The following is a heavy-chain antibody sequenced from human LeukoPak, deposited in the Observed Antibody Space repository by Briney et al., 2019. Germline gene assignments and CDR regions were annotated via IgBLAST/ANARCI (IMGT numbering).Heavy chain of an antibody. CDR1: GYTFSAYY. J-gene: IGHJ4*02. Sequence: VASVKVSCKASGYTFSAYYMYWVREAPGQGLEWVGWINPYTGDTKYAQNFQGRVTMTRDTSISTVHMEVSRLRSDDTAVYYCARTCGGDCYILDSWGQGTLVTVSS. D-gene: IGHD2-21*02. CDR3: ARTCGGDCYILDS. CDR2: INPYTGDT. V-gene: IGHV1-2*02.